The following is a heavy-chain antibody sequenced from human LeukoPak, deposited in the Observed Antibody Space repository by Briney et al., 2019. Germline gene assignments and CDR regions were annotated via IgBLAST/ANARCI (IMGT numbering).Heavy chain of an antibody. CDR2: ISGSGGST. V-gene: IGHV3-23*01. D-gene: IGHD6-6*01. Sequence: GGSLRLSCAASGLTFSSYAMSWVRQAPGKGLEWGSAISGSGGSTYYADSVKGRFTISRDNSKNTLYLQMNSLRAEDTAVYYCAKAAGYSSSSPFDYWGQGTLVTVSS. J-gene: IGHJ4*02. CDR1: GLTFSSYA. CDR3: AKAAGYSSSSPFDY.